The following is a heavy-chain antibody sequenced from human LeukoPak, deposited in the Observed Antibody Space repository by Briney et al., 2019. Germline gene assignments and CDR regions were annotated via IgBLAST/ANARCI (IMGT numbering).Heavy chain of an antibody. J-gene: IGHJ2*01. CDR2: TYYRSKWYN. Sequence: SQTLSLTCAISRDSVSSNSAAWNWIRQSPSRGLEWLGRTYYRSKWYNDYAVSVKGRIAINPDTSKSQFSLQLDSVTPEDTAVYYCARQMAGGYWYFDLWGRGTLVTVSS. D-gene: IGHD6-19*01. V-gene: IGHV6-1*01. CDR3: ARQMAGGYWYFDL. CDR1: RDSVSSNSAA.